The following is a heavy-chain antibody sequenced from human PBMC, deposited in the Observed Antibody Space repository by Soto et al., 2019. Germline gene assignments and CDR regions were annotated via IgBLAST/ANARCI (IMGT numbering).Heavy chain of an antibody. J-gene: IGHJ4*02. CDR2: INPSLGRA. Sequence: QVQVVQSGTEVKKPGASVKVSCKASGYTFTTSHMHWVRQAPGQGLEWVGIINPSLGRANYAQKFHDRVAMTWHTSTGSFYMELSSLTSDDTAVYYCARAPYSRTSFFFDYCGQGTLVTVSS. CDR3: ARAPYSRTSFFFDY. V-gene: IGHV1-46*01. CDR1: GYTFTTSH. D-gene: IGHD6-6*01.